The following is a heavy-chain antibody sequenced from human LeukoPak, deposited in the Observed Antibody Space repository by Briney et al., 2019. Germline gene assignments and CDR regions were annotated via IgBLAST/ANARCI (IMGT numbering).Heavy chain of an antibody. CDR3: AKEYGGNLYGDAFDI. V-gene: IGHV3-9*01. Sequence: GRSLRLSCAASGFTFDNYAMHWVRQAPGKGLEWVSGISWNSGSIGYAHSVRGRFTISRDNAKNSLYLQMNSLRAEDTALYYCAKEYGGNLYGDAFDIWGQGTMVTVSS. CDR1: GFTFDNYA. D-gene: IGHD4-23*01. J-gene: IGHJ3*02. CDR2: ISWNSGSI.